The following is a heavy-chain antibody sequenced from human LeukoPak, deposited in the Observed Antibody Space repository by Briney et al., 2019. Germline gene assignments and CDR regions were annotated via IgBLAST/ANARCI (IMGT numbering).Heavy chain of an antibody. CDR3: TRDKLELRQFDY. CDR1: GFTFSNAW. D-gene: IGHD1-26*01. J-gene: IGHJ4*02. V-gene: IGHV3-15*01. CDR2: VKSKPDGGAI. Sequence: GGSLRLSCAASGFTFSNAWMSWVRQAPGKGPEWVDRVKSKPDGGAIDYAAPVKGRFIISRDDSKDMLYLQMNSLKTEDTGVYYCTRDKLELRQFDYWGQGTLVTVSS.